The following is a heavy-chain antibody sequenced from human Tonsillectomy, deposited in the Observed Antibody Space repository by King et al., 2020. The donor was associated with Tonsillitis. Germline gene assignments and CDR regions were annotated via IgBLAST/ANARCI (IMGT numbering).Heavy chain of an antibody. CDR1: GGSISSNTYS. J-gene: IGHJ4*02. D-gene: IGHD3-10*01. CDR3: ARHSITMVRGVIPQFDY. Sequence: QLQESGPGLLKPSETLSLTCTVSGGSISSNTYSWGWIRQPPGKGLEWIGSFYYSGDSYYSPSLKSRVTISVDTSKNQFSLKLNSETAADTAVYYCARHSITMVRGVIPQFDYWGQGTLVTVSS. CDR2: FYYSGDS. V-gene: IGHV4-39*01.